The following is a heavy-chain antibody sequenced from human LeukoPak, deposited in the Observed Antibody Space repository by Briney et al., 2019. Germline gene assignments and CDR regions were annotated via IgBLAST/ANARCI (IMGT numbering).Heavy chain of an antibody. J-gene: IGHJ4*02. CDR1: GYTLPELS. CDR3: AASGGYFDY. V-gene: IGHV1-24*01. Sequence: GASVKVSCKGSGYTLPELSFHWVRQAPASGLAWMGGFDPENGETVSARRLQGRLTMTEDTSSDTAYMELSSLTSEDTAVCYCAASGGYFDYWGQGTLITVSS. CDR2: FDPENGET. D-gene: IGHD3-16*01.